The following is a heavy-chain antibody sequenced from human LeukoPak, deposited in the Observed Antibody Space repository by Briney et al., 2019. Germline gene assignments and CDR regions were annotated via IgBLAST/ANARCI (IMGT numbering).Heavy chain of an antibody. CDR2: ISYDGSNK. V-gene: IGHV3-30-3*01. CDR1: GFTFSSYA. J-gene: IGHJ5*02. Sequence: GRSLRLSCAASGFTFSSYAMHWVRQAPGKGLEWVAVISYDGSNKYYADSVKGRFTIPRDNSKNTLYLQMNSLRAEDTAVYYCARVRGQRPQRVQNWFDPWGQGTLAPSPQ. D-gene: IGHD6-25*01. CDR3: ARVRGQRPQRVQNWFDP.